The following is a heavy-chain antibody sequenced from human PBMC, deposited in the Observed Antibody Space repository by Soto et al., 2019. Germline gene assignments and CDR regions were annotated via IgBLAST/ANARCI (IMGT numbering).Heavy chain of an antibody. J-gene: IGHJ4*02. CDR3: ASSVPRLKWTFDY. Sequence: SETLSLTCTVSGGSISSYYWSWIRQPPGKGLEWIGYIYYGGSTNYNPSLKSRVTISVDTSKNQFSLKLSSVTAADTAVYYCASSVPRLKWTFDYWGQGTLVTVSS. V-gene: IGHV4-59*01. CDR2: IYYGGST. D-gene: IGHD6-6*01. CDR1: GGSISSYY.